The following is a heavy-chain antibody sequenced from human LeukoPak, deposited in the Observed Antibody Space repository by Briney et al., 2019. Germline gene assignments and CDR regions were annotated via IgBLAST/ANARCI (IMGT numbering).Heavy chain of an antibody. J-gene: IGHJ6*02. Sequence: PGGSLRLSCAASGFTFSDYGMHWVRQAPGRGLEWVALIWYDGSNKYYADSVKGRFTISRDNSKNTLYLQMNSLRAEDTAVYYCARDRAFRIYYYYDLDVWGQGTTVTVSS. D-gene: IGHD3-16*01. V-gene: IGHV3-33*01. CDR1: GFTFSDYG. CDR3: ARDRAFRIYYYYDLDV. CDR2: IWYDGSNK.